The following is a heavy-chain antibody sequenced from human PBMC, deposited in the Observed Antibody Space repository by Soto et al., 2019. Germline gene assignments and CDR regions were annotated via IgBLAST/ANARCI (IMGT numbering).Heavy chain of an antibody. CDR2: ISGGGDGT. J-gene: IGHJ3*01. D-gene: IGHD2-8*01. CDR1: GFTFYNYA. Sequence: EVQLLESGGGLVRPGGSLRLSCAASGFTFYNYAMNWVRQAPGKGLEWVSTISGGGDGTYYADSVKGRFNISRDNSRNTVYLQMNSLRAEDKAVDYCAKKGLGSLATYCTTGDCHDAFDVWGQGTLVTVSS. CDR3: AKKGLGSLATYCTTGDCHDAFDV. V-gene: IGHV3-23*01.